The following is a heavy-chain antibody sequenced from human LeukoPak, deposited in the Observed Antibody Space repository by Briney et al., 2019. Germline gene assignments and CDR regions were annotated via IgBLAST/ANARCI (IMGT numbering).Heavy chain of an antibody. CDR3: AKDMEGGTFDY. CDR1: GFTFLRHG. Sequence: GGSLRLSCAASGFTFLRHGMTWFRQAPGKGLEWVSGISASGGATYYADSVKGRFTISRDNSKNTLYLQMNSLRAEDTALYYCAKDMEGGTFDYWGQGTLVTVSS. V-gene: IGHV3-23*01. D-gene: IGHD3-16*01. CDR2: ISASGGAT. J-gene: IGHJ4*02.